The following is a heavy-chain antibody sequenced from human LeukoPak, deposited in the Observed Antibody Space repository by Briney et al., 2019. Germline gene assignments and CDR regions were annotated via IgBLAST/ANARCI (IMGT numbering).Heavy chain of an antibody. Sequence: GGSPRLSCAASGFTFSSYSMSWVRQAPGKGLEWVSYISSTATSIYYADSVKGRFTVSRDNAKNSLYLQMNSLRAEDTAVYYCARDVTYHGGDWFDPWGQGTLVTVSS. D-gene: IGHD4-23*01. V-gene: IGHV3-48*04. CDR3: ARDVTYHGGDWFDP. J-gene: IGHJ5*02. CDR1: GFTFSSYS. CDR2: ISSTATSI.